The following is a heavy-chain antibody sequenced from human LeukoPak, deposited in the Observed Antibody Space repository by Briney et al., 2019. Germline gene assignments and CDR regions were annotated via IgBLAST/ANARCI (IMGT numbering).Heavy chain of an antibody. V-gene: IGHV4-39*01. J-gene: IGHJ4*02. D-gene: IGHD6-13*01. CDR1: GGSITKNGYY. CDR3: ARLGIAAATYYYFDS. Sequence: PSETLSLTCSVSGGSITKNGYYWGWIRQSPETGLEWIGSMHYSGSTYYNPSLKSRVTMSVDTSKNQFSLRLSSVTAADTAVYYCARLGIAAATYYYFDSWGQGTLVTVSS. CDR2: MHYSGST.